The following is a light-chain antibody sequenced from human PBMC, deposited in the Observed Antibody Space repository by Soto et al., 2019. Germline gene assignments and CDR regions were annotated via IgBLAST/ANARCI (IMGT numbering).Light chain of an antibody. J-gene: IGKJ1*01. CDR1: QSISSY. CDR2: AAS. Sequence: DIQMTQSPSSLSASVGDRVTITCRASQSISSYLNWYQQKPGKAPKLLIYAASSLQSGVPSRFSGSGSGTEFTLTISSLQPDDFATYYCQHYRSWTFAQGTKVDI. CDR3: QHYRSWT. V-gene: IGKV1-39*01.